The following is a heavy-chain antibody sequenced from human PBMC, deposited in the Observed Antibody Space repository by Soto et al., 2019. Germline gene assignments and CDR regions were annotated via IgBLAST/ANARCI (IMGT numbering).Heavy chain of an antibody. CDR2: ISAYNGNT. Sequence: QVQLVQSGAEVKKPGASVKVSCKASGYTFTSYGISWVRQAPGQGLEWMGWISAYNGNTNYAQKIHGRGTKTTDTSTSTAYMELRRLRSDDTAVYCCARARAPSYSSSWYGCYFDYWGQGTLVTVSS. J-gene: IGHJ4*02. V-gene: IGHV1-18*01. D-gene: IGHD6-13*01. CDR3: ARARAPSYSSSWYGCYFDY. CDR1: GYTFTSYG.